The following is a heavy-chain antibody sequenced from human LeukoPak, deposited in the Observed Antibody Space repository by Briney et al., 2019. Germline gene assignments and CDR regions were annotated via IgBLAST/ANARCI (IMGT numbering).Heavy chain of an antibody. CDR3: AKGVNYFVLEY. V-gene: IGHV3-23*01. CDR1: GFTVTTNY. D-gene: IGHD3-10*02. J-gene: IGHJ4*02. Sequence: PGGSLRLSCAASGFTVTTNYMSWARQTPGKGLEWVSAISPSGGITYYEDSVKGRFTISRDNSKNTLYLQMNSLTVEDTAVYYCAKGVNYFVLEYWGQGTLVTISS. CDR2: ISPSGGIT.